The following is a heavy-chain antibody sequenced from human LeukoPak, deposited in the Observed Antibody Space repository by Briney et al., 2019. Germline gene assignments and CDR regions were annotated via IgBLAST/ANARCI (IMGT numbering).Heavy chain of an antibody. CDR2: ISAYNGNT. CDR1: GYTFTSYY. CDR3: ARASGSHQTWFDP. D-gene: IGHD1-26*01. J-gene: IGHJ5*02. Sequence: ASVKVSCKASGYTFTSYYMHWVRQAPGQGLEWMGWISAYNGNTNYAQKLQGRVTMTTDTSTSTAYMELRSLRSDDTAVYYCARASGSHQTWFDPWGQGTLVTVSS. V-gene: IGHV1-18*04.